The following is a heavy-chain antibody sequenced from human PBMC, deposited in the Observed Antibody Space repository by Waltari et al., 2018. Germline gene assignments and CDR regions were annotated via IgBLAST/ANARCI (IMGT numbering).Heavy chain of an antibody. Sequence: QVQLVQPGAAGETPGYSVKVSCQASGGTFSSSHVSWLRQAPGQGLEWMGGIIPIFGTANYAQKFQGRVTITADESTSTAYMELSSLRSEDTAVYYCARGGSSWLWFDPWGQGTLVTVSS. CDR3: ARGGSSWLWFDP. CDR2: IIPIFGTA. CDR1: GGTFSSSH. V-gene: IGHV1-69*13. J-gene: IGHJ5*02. D-gene: IGHD6-13*01.